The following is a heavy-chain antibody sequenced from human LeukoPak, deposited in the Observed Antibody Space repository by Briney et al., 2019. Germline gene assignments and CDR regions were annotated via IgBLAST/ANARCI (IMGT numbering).Heavy chain of an antibody. J-gene: IGHJ4*02. V-gene: IGHV4-59*01. CDR2: IYYSGIT. Sequence: TSETLSLTCTVSGDSISSYYWSCIRQPPGKGLEWIAYIYYSGITNYNPSLKSRVTISVDTSKNQVSLKLSSVTAADTAVYYCAIDQYGDYDFDYWGEGTLVTVSS. CDR1: GDSISSYY. CDR3: AIDQYGDYDFDY. D-gene: IGHD4-17*01.